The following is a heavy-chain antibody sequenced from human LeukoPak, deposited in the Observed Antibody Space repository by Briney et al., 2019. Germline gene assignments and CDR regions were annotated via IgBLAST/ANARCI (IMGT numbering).Heavy chain of an antibody. V-gene: IGHV3-23*01. CDR2: ISRGADKT. Sequence: GGSLRLSCAASGFTFRNHDMSCVPQAPGKGLEWVSGISRGADKTYYADSVKGRFTISRDNSKNTLSLQMNSLRVEDTAIYYCARGGDWSLYDYWGEGTLVPVSS. CDR1: GFTFRNHD. CDR3: ARGGDWSLYDY. J-gene: IGHJ4*02. D-gene: IGHD2-21*02.